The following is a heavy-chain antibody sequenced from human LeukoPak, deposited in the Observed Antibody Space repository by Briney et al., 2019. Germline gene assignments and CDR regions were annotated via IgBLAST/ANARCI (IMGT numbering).Heavy chain of an antibody. CDR3: AIGGSGWYRYILGY. Sequence: ASVKVSCKASGGTFSSYAIIWVRQAPGQGLEWMGRIIPILGIANYAQKFQGRVTITADKSTSTAYMELSSLRSEDTAVYYCAIGGSGWYRYILGYRGQGTLVTVSS. V-gene: IGHV1-69*04. D-gene: IGHD6-19*01. CDR1: GGTFSSYA. J-gene: IGHJ4*02. CDR2: IIPILGIA.